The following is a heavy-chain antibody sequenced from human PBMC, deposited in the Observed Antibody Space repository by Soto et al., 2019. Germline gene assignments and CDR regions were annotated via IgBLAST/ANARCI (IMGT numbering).Heavy chain of an antibody. CDR2: IYYSGST. D-gene: IGHD3-16*01. J-gene: IGHJ4*02. CDR1: GGSISSGGYY. CDR3: AGGGIEAAVLY. Sequence: QVQLQESGPGLVKPSQTLSLTCTVSGGSISSGGYYWGWLRQHPGKGLEWIGYIYYSGSTYYNPSLKSRVTISVDPSKNQFSLKRSSVTAADTAVYYWAGGGIEAAVLYWGQGTLVTVSS. V-gene: IGHV4-31*03.